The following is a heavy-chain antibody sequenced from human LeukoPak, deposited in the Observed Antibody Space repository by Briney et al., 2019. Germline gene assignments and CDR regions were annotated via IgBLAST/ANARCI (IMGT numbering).Heavy chain of an antibody. J-gene: IGHJ3*02. CDR2: IHHSGST. CDR1: GGSFNNYY. V-gene: IGHV4-34*01. D-gene: IGHD3-3*01. Sequence: SETLSLTCAVDGGSFNNYYWSWIRQPPGKGLEWIGEIHHSGSTNYSPSLKRRVTMSVDTSKSQFSLNLTSVTAADTAVYYCARGNLTHTYYDFWSGQPTPTFVTAFDIWGQGTMVTVSS. CDR3: ARGNLTHTYYDFWSGQPTPTFVTAFDI.